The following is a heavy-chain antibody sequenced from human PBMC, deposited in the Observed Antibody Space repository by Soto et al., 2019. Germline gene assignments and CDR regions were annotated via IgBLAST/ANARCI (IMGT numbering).Heavy chain of an antibody. Sequence: GESLKISCKGSGYSFTSYWIGWVRQMPGKGLEWMGIIYPGDSGTRYSPSFQGQVTISADKSISTAYLQWSSLKASDTAMYYCERTTDQYSYGLNYWGQGTLVTVSS. D-gene: IGHD5-18*01. V-gene: IGHV5-51*01. CDR2: IYPGDSGT. CDR3: ERTTDQYSYGLNY. CDR1: GYSFTSYW. J-gene: IGHJ4*02.